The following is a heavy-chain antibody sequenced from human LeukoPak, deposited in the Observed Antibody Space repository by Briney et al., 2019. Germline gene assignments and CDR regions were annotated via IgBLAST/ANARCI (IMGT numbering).Heavy chain of an antibody. J-gene: IGHJ4*02. V-gene: IGHV3-53*01. Sequence: GGSLRLSCAASGFTVSSNYMSWVRRVPGKGLEWVSVIHIGGSTYYADSVKGRFTISRDNSKNTLYLQMNSLRAEDTAVYYCARGRWSTYYFDYWGQGTLVSVSS. CDR2: IHIGGST. CDR1: GFTVSSNY. CDR3: ARGRWSTYYFDY. D-gene: IGHD4-23*01.